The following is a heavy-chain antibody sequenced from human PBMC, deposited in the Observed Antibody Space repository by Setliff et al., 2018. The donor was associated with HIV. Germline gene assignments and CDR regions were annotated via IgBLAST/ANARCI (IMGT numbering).Heavy chain of an antibody. Sequence: ASVKVSCKASGSTFSTYDINWVRQAPGQGPEWMGWMNPNSGNTGYAPKLQGRVTMTRNTSISTAYMELSSLRSDDTAVYYCASSWSRVPYYGMDVWGQGTTVAVSS. CDR2: MNPNSGNT. D-gene: IGHD6-13*01. CDR3: ASSWSRVPYYGMDV. J-gene: IGHJ6*02. CDR1: GSTFSTYD. V-gene: IGHV1-8*01.